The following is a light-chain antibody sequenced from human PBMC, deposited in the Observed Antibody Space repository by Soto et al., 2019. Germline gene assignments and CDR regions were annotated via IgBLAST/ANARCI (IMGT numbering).Light chain of an antibody. CDR1: QNFLYGSSNKNY. Sequence: DIVMTQSPDSLAVSLGERATINCKSSQNFLYGSSNKNYLAWYQQKPGQPPKLLIYWASTRESGVPDRFSGSGSGTEFTLTISSLQAEDVAVYYCQQYYSTPYTFGQGTKLEI. CDR3: QQYYSTPYT. CDR2: WAS. J-gene: IGKJ2*01. V-gene: IGKV4-1*01.